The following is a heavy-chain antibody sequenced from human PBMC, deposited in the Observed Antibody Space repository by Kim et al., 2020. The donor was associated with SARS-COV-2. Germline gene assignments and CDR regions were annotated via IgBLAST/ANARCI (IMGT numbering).Heavy chain of an antibody. Sequence: GGSLRLSCAASGFTFSNAWMSWVRQAPGKGLEWVGRIKSKTDGGTTDYAAPVKGRFTISRDDSKNTLYLQMNSLKTEDTAVYYCTTAGDYVWGSYRPRPDPWGQGTLVTVSS. V-gene: IGHV3-15*01. CDR1: GFTFSNAW. J-gene: IGHJ5*02. D-gene: IGHD3-16*02. CDR2: IKSKTDGGTT. CDR3: TTAGDYVWGSYRPRPDP.